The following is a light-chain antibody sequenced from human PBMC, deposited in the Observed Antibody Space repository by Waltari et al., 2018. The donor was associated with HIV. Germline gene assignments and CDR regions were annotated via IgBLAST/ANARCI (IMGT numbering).Light chain of an antibody. Sequence: QSALTQPASLSGSPGQSITISCSGPTRDIDPLHYVSWYQQRPGNAPKLIFFEVNYRPAGISDRFSASKSGSTASLTISGLQPEDEADYYCSSYTTRNSLMFGGGTKLTVL. CDR3: SSYTTRNSLM. V-gene: IGLV2-14*01. CDR1: TRDIDPLHY. CDR2: EVN. J-gene: IGLJ3*02.